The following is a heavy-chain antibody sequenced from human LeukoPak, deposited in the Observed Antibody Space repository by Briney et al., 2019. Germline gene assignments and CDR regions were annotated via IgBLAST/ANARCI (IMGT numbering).Heavy chain of an antibody. D-gene: IGHD5-24*01. J-gene: IGHJ4*02. V-gene: IGHV1-69*05. CDR2: VIPIFGTA. CDR3: ARDRGRDGYNYFDY. Sequence: GSSVKVSCKASGGTFSSYAISWVRQAPGQGLEWMGGVIPIFGTANYAQKFQGRVTITTDESTSTAYMKLSSLRSEDKSVYYCARDRGRDGYNYFDYWGQGTLVTVSS. CDR1: GGTFSSYA.